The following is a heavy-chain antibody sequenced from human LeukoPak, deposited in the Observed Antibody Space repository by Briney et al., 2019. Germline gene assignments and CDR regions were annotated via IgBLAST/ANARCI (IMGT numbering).Heavy chain of an antibody. CDR1: GFTFSSYS. Sequence: TGGSLRLSCAASGFTFSSYSMNWVRQAPGKGLEWVAVISYDGSNKYYADSVKGRFTISRDNSKNTLYLQMNSLRAEDTAVYYCAKDSESYITMIVVVITPDYWGQGTLVTVSS. CDR3: AKDSESYITMIVVVITPDY. D-gene: IGHD3-22*01. J-gene: IGHJ4*02. V-gene: IGHV3-30*18. CDR2: ISYDGSNK.